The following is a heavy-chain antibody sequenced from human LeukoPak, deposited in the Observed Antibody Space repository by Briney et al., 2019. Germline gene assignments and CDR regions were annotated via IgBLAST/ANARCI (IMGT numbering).Heavy chain of an antibody. J-gene: IGHJ4*02. CDR1: GFTFSSYA. CDR2: VHSVGST. CDR3: ARDSGYSSGWPLFDY. V-gene: IGHV3-66*01. D-gene: IGHD6-19*01. Sequence: PGGSLRLSCAASGFTFSSYAMSWVRQAPGKRLEWVSVVHSVGSTYYADSVKGRFTISRDNSKTTLFLQMNSLRAGDTAVYYCARDSGYSSGWPLFDYWGQGTLVTVSS.